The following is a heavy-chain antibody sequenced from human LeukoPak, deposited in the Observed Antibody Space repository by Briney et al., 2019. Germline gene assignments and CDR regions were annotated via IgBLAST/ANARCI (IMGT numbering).Heavy chain of an antibody. J-gene: IGHJ4*02. CDR3: AKKRTPVAGTNYFDY. Sequence: GGSLRLSCAASGFTFSTYAMSWVRQAPGKGLEWVSTISGSGANTYYAESVKGRFTISRDSSKNTVYLQMSSLRVEDTARYYCAKKRTPVAGTNYFDYWGQGTLVTVSS. CDR1: GFTFSTYA. V-gene: IGHV3-23*01. D-gene: IGHD6-19*01. CDR2: ISGSGANT.